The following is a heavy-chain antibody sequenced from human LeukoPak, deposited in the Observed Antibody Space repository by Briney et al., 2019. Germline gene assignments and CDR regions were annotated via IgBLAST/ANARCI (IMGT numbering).Heavy chain of an antibody. D-gene: IGHD2-2*01. V-gene: IGHV4-38-2*01. Sequence: PSETLPLTCAVSGYSISSGYYWGWIRQPPGKGLEWIGSIYHSGSTYYNPSLKSRVTISVDTSKNQFSLKLSSVTAADTAVYYCARVFSGASHAFDIWGQGTMVTVSS. CDR3: ARVFSGASHAFDI. CDR1: GYSISSGYY. CDR2: IYHSGST. J-gene: IGHJ3*02.